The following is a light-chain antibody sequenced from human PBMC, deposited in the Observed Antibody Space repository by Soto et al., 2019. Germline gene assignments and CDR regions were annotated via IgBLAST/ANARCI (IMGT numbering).Light chain of an antibody. CDR2: GAS. CDR3: QQGYSTPVT. J-gene: IGKJ5*01. CDR1: QTISRH. Sequence: DIHMTQSPSSLSPSDGDGITLTCRASQTISRHLNWYQQKAGRAPRLLIYGASNLQSGVPSRFSGSGSGTDFTLTISCLLPEDFATYYCQQGYSTPVTFGQGTRLEIK. V-gene: IGKV1-39*01.